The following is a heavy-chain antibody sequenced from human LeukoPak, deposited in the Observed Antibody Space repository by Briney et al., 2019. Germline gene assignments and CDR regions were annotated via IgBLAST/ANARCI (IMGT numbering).Heavy chain of an antibody. D-gene: IGHD6-19*01. J-gene: IGHJ4*02. CDR2: IYSGGSA. V-gene: IGHV3-66*02. Sequence: GGSLRLSCAASGFTLSSNYMGWVRQAPGKGLDWVSVIYSGGSAYYAVSVKGRFTISRDSSKNTLHLQMNSLTAEDTAVYYCARGSSLAAVARGFDYWGQGTLVTVSS. CDR3: ARGSSLAAVARGFDY. CDR1: GFTLSSNY.